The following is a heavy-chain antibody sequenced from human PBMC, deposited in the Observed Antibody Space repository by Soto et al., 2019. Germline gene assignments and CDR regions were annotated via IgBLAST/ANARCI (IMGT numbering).Heavy chain of an antibody. V-gene: IGHV1-69*13. CDR2: IIPIFGTA. Sequence: ASVKVSCKASGGAFSSYAISWVRQAPGQGLEWMGGIIPIFGTANYAQKFQGRVTITADESTSTAYRELSSLRSEDTAVYYCARDEPPHCSSTSCYVGWFDPWGRGTLVTVSS. CDR3: ARDEPPHCSSTSCYVGWFDP. D-gene: IGHD2-2*01. CDR1: GGAFSSYA. J-gene: IGHJ5*02.